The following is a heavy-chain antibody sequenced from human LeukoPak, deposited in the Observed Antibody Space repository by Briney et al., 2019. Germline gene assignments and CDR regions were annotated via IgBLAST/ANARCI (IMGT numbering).Heavy chain of an antibody. V-gene: IGHV3-30*18. J-gene: IGHJ4*02. CDR1: GFTFSSYG. CDR2: ISYDGTNK. D-gene: IGHD5-12*01. CDR3: AKTSRANNAYDSPFDY. Sequence: GGSLRLSCAASGFTFSSYGMHWVRQAPGKGLEWVAVISYDGTNKFYADSVKGRFTISRDNSKNTLYLQMNSLRAEDTAIYYCAKTSRANNAYDSPFDYWGQGTLVTVSS.